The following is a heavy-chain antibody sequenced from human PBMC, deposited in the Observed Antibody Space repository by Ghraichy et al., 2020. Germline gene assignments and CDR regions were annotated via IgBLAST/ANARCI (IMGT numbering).Heavy chain of an antibody. D-gene: IGHD2-21*01. CDR1: GFNIDDYG. J-gene: IGHJ4*02. V-gene: IGHV3-20*04. Sequence: GGSLRLSCEASGFNIDDYGMSWVRLSQGKGMERVSGSPWNADRTRYVESVKGRFTISRESAKNSLFLQRNSLRVEDTAFYYCARCRLRGDDYFDYWGQGTLVTFSS. CDR2: SPWNADRT. CDR3: ARCRLRGDDYFDY.